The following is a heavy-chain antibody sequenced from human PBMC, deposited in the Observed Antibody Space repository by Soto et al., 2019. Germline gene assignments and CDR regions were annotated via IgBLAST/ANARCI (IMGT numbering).Heavy chain of an antibody. J-gene: IGHJ4*02. V-gene: IGHV1-2*02. Sequence: VASVKVSCKASGYTFTVYYMHWVRQAPGQGLEWMGWINPKSGGTMYPQKFQGRVTMTWDTSISTAYMALTRLRSDDTAVYYCARDLAKGGGSAGFGYWGQGTLVTVSS. CDR3: ARDLAKGGGSAGFGY. D-gene: IGHD1-26*01. CDR1: GYTFTVYY. CDR2: INPKSGGT.